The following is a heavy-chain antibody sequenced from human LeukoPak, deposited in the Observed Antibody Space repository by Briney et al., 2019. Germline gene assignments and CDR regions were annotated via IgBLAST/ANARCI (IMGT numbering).Heavy chain of an antibody. Sequence: GGSLRLSCAASGFTFDDYAMHWVRQAPGKGLEWVSLISWDGGSTYYADSVKGRFTISRDNSKNSLYLQMNSLRAEDTALYYCAKDEYYGYSSGWYTGSAFDIWGQGTMVTVSS. CDR1: GFTFDDYA. J-gene: IGHJ3*02. CDR3: AKDEYYGYSSGWYTGSAFDI. CDR2: ISWDGGST. D-gene: IGHD6-19*01. V-gene: IGHV3-43D*03.